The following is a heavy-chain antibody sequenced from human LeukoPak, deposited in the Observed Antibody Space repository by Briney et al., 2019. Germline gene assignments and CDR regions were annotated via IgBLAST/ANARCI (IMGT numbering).Heavy chain of an antibody. CDR1: GFTFTDDS. CDR3: VKDRPCETCMPMDA. J-gene: IGHJ6*02. V-gene: IGHV3-23*01. CDR2: LGRSGENR. Sequence: PGGSLRLSCAASGFTFTDDSRSWLRQPPGNGLKWVSGLGRSGENRYYATSVSGRFSISRDNSKDTVYLQMNSLRAEDPAIYYCVKDRPCETCMPMDAWGQGTTVTVSS. D-gene: IGHD2-2*01.